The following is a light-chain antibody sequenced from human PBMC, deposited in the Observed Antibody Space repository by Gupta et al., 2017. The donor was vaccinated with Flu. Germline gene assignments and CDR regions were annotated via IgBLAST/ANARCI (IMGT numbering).Light chain of an antibody. Sequence: DIVMTQSPDSLAVSLGERATINCKSSQSVLYSSNNKNYLAWYQQKPGQPPKLLIYWASTRESGVADRFSGSGAGTDLNLTISSRQAEDVAGYYCQQDDSTRGWTVGQGTKVESK. CDR3: QQDDSTRGWT. CDR1: QSVLYSSNNKNY. J-gene: IGKJ1*01. CDR2: WAS. V-gene: IGKV4-1*01.